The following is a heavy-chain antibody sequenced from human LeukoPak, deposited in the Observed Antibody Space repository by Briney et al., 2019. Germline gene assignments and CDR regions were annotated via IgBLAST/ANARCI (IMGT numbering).Heavy chain of an antibody. D-gene: IGHD3-10*01. CDR1: GGSFSGYY. CDR3: ARGAMVRGVRRGGPLCYGMDV. CDR2: INHSGST. V-gene: IGHV4-34*01. J-gene: IGHJ6*02. Sequence: PSETLSLTCAVYGGSFSGYYWSWIRQPPGKGLEWIGEINHSGSTNYNPSLKSRVTISVDTSKNQFSLKLSSVTAADTAVYYCARGAMVRGVRRGGPLCYGMDVWGQGTTVTVSS.